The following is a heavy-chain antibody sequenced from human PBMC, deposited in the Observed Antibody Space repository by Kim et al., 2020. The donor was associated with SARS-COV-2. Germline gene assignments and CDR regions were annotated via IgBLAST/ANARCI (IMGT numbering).Heavy chain of an antibody. CDR1: GFTFSSYA. Sequence: GGSLRLSCAASGFTFSSYAMSWVRQAPGKGLEWVSVISGSGGSTYYADSVKGRFTISRDKSKNTLYVQMNSLRAEDTAIYYCAKVMEGYSSGWYRGDYGMDVWGQGTTVTVSS. J-gene: IGHJ6*02. CDR2: ISGSGGST. CDR3: AKVMEGYSSGWYRGDYGMDV. D-gene: IGHD6-19*01. V-gene: IGHV3-23*01.